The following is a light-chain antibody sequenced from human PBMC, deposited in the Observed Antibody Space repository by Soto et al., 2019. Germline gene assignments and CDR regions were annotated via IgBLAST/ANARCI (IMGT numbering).Light chain of an antibody. CDR3: QQYNNWPQT. Sequence: EIVLKQSPATVSLSPGERATLSCRASQSVSSYLAWYQQKPGQAPRLLIYGAYTRATGFPARFSGSGSGTEFTLTISSLQSEDFAVHYCQQYNNWPQTFGQGTKVDI. CDR1: QSVSSY. CDR2: GAY. J-gene: IGKJ1*01. V-gene: IGKV3-15*01.